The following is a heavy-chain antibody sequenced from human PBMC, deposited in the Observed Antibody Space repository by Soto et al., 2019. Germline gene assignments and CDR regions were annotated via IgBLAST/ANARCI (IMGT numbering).Heavy chain of an antibody. Sequence: SETLSLTCTVSGGSISSYYWSWIRQPPGKGLEWIGYIYYSGSTNYNPSLKSRVTISVDTSKNQFSLKLSSVTAADTAVYYCAREFNGDYGYYYMDVWGKGTTVTVSS. CDR2: IYYSGST. J-gene: IGHJ6*03. CDR1: GGSISSYY. CDR3: AREFNGDYGYYYMDV. D-gene: IGHD4-17*01. V-gene: IGHV4-59*01.